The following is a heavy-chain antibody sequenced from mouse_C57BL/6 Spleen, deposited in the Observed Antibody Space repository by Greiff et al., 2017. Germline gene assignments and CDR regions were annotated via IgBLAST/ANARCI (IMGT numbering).Heavy chain of an antibody. J-gene: IGHJ3*01. CDR2: IDPEDGDT. CDR3: TKAHYYYGSGCAY. V-gene: IGHV14-1*01. CDR1: GFNIKDYY. D-gene: IGHD1-1*01. Sequence: EVQGVESGAELVRPGASVKLSCTASGFNIKDYYMHWVKQRPEQGLEWIGRIDPEDGDTEYAPKFQGKATLTADTSSNTAYLQLSSLTSEDTAVYCCTKAHYYYGSGCAYWGQGTLVTVSA.